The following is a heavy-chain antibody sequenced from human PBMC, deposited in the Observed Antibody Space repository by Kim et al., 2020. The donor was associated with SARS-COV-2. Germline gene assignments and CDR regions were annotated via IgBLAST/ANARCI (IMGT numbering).Heavy chain of an antibody. CDR2: ISWDEKT. D-gene: IGHD2-8*01. CDR3: GKGDVNGDSGFGS. CDR1: GFNFDAYA. V-gene: IGHV3-43*01. Sequence: GGSLRLSCVTSGFNFDAYAMYWVRQAPGKALEWVSLISWDEKTFYGDPVKGRFTISRDKSNKSLYLQMNILRIEDTALYYCGKGDVNGDSGFGSWGQGTLVTVSS. J-gene: IGHJ5*02.